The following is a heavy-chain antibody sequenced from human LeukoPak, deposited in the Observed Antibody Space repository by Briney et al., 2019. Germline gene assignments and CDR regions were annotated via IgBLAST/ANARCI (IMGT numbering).Heavy chain of an antibody. V-gene: IGHV3-9*01. CDR1: GFIFNNYA. Sequence: GGSLRLSCAGSGFIFNNYAMHWARQPPGKGLEWVSGISWNSGSIDYADSVKGRITISRDNAKNTLYLQMNSLRAEDTAVYYCARTTYGEPSSGYGMDVWGQGTTVTVSS. CDR2: ISWNSGSI. J-gene: IGHJ6*02. CDR3: ARTTYGEPSSGYGMDV. D-gene: IGHD1-14*01.